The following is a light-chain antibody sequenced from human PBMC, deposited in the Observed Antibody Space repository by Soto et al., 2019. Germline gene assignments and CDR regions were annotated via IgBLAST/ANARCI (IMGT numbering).Light chain of an antibody. CDR2: DSS. CDR3: QHYDTLPPHT. J-gene: IGKJ2*01. CDR1: QDIRDY. Sequence: DIQMTQSPSSLSASVGDRVTITCQASQDIRDYLNWYQQRPGRAPKLLIYDSSNLETGVPSRFSGSGYGTDFTFTISSLQPEDIATYYCQHYDTLPPHTFGQGTKLEIK. V-gene: IGKV1-33*01.